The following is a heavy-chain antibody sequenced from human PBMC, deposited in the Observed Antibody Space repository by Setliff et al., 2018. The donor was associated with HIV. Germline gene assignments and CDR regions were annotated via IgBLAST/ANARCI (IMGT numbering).Heavy chain of an antibody. V-gene: IGHV4-61*02. CDR1: GGSISSGNYH. Sequence: PSETLSLTCTVSGGSISSGNYHWNWIRQPAGKGLEWIGRIYISGSTNYNPSLESRVTISLDTSKNQFSLKLRSVTAADTAVYYCAREDYYDSSGDAFDIWGQGTMVTV. J-gene: IGHJ3*02. CDR3: AREDYYDSSGDAFDI. D-gene: IGHD3-22*01. CDR2: IYISGST.